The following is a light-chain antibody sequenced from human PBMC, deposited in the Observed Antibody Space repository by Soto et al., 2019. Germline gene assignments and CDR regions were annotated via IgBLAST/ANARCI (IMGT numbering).Light chain of an antibody. V-gene: IGKV1-39*01. J-gene: IGKJ2*01. CDR3: QQSYRSPYT. CDR2: AAS. Sequence: IQLTQSPSSLSASVGDRVTVTCRASQSINIYLNWYQQKPGKAPTILIYAASNLQSGVPSRFSGGGSRTDFTLTISSLQPEDFATYYCQQSYRSPYTFGQGTKLEI. CDR1: QSINIY.